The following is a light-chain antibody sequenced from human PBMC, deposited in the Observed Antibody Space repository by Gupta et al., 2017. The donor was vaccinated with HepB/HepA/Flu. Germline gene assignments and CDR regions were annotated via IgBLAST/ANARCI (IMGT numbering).Light chain of an antibody. CDR3: QQYNSYPRT. Sequence: DVQMTQSPSTLSASVGDRVTITCRASQSICSWLAWYQPKPGKAPKLLIYKASSLESGVPSRFSGSGSGTEFTLTISRLQPDDFATYYCQQYNSYPRTFGQGTKVEIK. V-gene: IGKV1-5*03. CDR1: QSICSW. J-gene: IGKJ1*01. CDR2: KAS.